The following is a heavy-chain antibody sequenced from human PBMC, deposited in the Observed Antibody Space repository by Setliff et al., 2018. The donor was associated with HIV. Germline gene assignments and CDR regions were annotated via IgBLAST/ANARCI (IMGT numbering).Heavy chain of an antibody. CDR3: VAPTMDV. V-gene: IGHV4-59*11. CDR1: GGSISGHY. CDR2: IYQTGST. J-gene: IGHJ6*02. Sequence: PSETLSLTCSFSGGSISGHYWSWIRQPPGKGMEWIGSIYQTGSTNYNPSLESRVTISVDTSRNNFSLKLSSVTAADTALYYCVAPTMDVWGQGISVTVSS.